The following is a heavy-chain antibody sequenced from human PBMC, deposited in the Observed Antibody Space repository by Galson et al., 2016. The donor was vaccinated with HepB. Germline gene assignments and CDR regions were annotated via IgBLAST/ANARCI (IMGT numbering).Heavy chain of an antibody. D-gene: IGHD1-26*01. CDR2: SNPSGDST. J-gene: IGHJ3*01. V-gene: IGHV1-46*04. Sequence: SVKVSCKASGYTFTNYYIHWVRQAPGQGLEWLGISNPSGDSTNYAQKMQGRLTLTGDASTNTVYMEMRSLRSEDTAVYYCARDSPLSQGAIDHWGQGTMVTVSS. CDR3: ARDSPLSQGAIDH. CDR1: GYTFTNYY.